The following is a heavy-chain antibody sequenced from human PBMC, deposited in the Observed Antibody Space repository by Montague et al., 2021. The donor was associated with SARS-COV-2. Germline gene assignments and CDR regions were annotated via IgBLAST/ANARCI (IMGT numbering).Heavy chain of an antibody. D-gene: IGHD4-23*01. CDR3: AREFRTYGYGGQYWYFDL. Sequence: SETLSLTCAVSGGSISSSHWWSWVRQPPGKGLEWIGEIYHSGSTNYNPSLKSRVTISIDKSKNQFSLKLSSVTTADKAVYYCAREFRTYGYGGQYWYFDLWGRGTLVTVSS. J-gene: IGHJ2*01. CDR1: GGSISSSHW. CDR2: IYHSGST. V-gene: IGHV4-4*02.